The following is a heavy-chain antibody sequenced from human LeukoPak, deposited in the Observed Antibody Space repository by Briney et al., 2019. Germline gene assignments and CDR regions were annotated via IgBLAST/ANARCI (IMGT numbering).Heavy chain of an antibody. CDR3: ARSADGYTCGHFDF. Sequence: ASVKVSCKASGYTFTAYYMHWVRQAPGQGLEWMGWINPNTGDTNYAQNSQGRVTMNRDTSISTAYMELSSLRSDDTAVYYCARSADGYTCGHFDFWGQGTLVTVSS. V-gene: IGHV1-2*02. CDR2: INPNTGDT. D-gene: IGHD5-18*01. CDR1: GYTFTAYY. J-gene: IGHJ4*02.